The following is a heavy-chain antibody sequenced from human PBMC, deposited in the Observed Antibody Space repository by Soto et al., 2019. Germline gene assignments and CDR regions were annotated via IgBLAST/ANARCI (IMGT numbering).Heavy chain of an antibody. J-gene: IGHJ6*02. D-gene: IGHD3-9*01. CDR1: GYTFTSYG. Sequence: GASVKVSCKASGYTFTSYGISWVRQAPGQGLEWMGWISAYNGNTNYAQKLQGRVTMTTDTSTSTAYMELRSLRSDDTAVYYCARVEGLRYFDWLLSYGMDVWGQRTTVTVSS. CDR3: ARVEGLRYFDWLLSYGMDV. CDR2: ISAYNGNT. V-gene: IGHV1-18*01.